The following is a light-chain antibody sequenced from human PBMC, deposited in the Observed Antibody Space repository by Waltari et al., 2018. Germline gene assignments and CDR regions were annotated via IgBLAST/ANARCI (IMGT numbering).Light chain of an antibody. J-gene: IGKJ5*01. CDR1: QDISRY. V-gene: IGKV1D-12*01. CDR3: LQVSNFPIT. CDR2: DTS. Sequence: DIQMTQSPSSVSASLGDRVTITCRASQDISRYLAWYQQTPGRSPKLLIFDTSSLQSGVPSRFSGSGSGTDFILTISSLQPEDFATYYCLQVSNFPITFGQGTRLEIK.